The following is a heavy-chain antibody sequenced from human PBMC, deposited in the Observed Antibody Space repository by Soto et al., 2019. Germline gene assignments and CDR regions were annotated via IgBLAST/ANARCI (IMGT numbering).Heavy chain of an antibody. CDR1: GDRVASNSAG. V-gene: IGHV6-1*01. CDR2: TYYKSKWNN. Sequence: SQTLSLTCAISGDRVASNSAGWGWLRQSPSGGLEWLGRTYYKSKWNNDYALSVKSRITINPDTSKNQFSLHLYSVTPEDTAVYYCTGITWFRGMDVWGQGTPVTVSS. CDR3: TGITWFRGMDV. D-gene: IGHD3-10*01. J-gene: IGHJ6*02.